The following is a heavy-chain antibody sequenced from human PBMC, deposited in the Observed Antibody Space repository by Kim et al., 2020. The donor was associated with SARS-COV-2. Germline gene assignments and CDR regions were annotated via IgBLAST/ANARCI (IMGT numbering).Heavy chain of an antibody. Sequence: IPSLKSRVTISVDASRNQFSLNLTSVTAADTAVYYCASQYISSWYDWFDPWGQGTVVTVSS. J-gene: IGHJ5*02. V-gene: IGHV4-39*01. D-gene: IGHD6-13*01. CDR3: ASQYISSWYDWFDP.